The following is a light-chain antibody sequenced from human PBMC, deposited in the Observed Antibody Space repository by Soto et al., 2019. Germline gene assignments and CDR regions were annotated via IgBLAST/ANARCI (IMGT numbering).Light chain of an antibody. CDR3: CAYGGSSNYV. J-gene: IGLJ1*01. V-gene: IGLV2-14*03. CDR1: SSDIGTDNY. Sequence: QSVLTQPASVSGSPGQSITISCIGTSSDIGTDNYVSWYQQHPGKVPKLIIYEVNNRPSGVSPRFSGSKSGNTASLTISGLQTEDEADYYCCAYGGSSNYVFGTGTKVTVL. CDR2: EVN.